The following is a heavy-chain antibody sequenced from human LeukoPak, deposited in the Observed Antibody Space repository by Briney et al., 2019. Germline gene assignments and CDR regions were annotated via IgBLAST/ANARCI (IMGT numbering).Heavy chain of an antibody. V-gene: IGHV3-30-3*01. CDR2: ISADGNNE. J-gene: IGHJ4*01. CDR1: GFIFSNYP. D-gene: IGHD3-22*01. Sequence: PGGSLRLSCAASGFIFSNYPMHWVRQAPGKGLEWVAVISADGNNEHYADSAKGRFTLSRDNAKSTAYLQMNSLRSEDTAVYYCARNDPDSSEDWGHGTLVTVSS. CDR3: ARNDPDSSED.